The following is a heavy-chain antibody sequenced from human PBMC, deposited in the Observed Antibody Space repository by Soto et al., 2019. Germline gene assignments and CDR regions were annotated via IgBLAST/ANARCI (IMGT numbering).Heavy chain of an antibody. CDR1: GSTFSSYA. Sequence: GGSLRLSCAASGSTFSSYAMSWVRQAPGKGLEWVSAISGSGGSTYYADSVKGRFTISRDNSKNTLYLQMNSLRAEDTAVYYCAKEITSLHYYYGMDVWGQGTTVTVSS. V-gene: IGHV3-23*01. CDR3: AKEITSLHYYYGMDV. J-gene: IGHJ6*02. CDR2: ISGSGGST.